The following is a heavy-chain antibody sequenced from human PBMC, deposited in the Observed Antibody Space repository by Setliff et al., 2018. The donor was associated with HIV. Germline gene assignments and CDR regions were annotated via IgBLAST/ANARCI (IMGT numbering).Heavy chain of an antibody. CDR1: GFTFSSYG. D-gene: IGHD6-13*01. CDR2: IRYDGSNK. Sequence: GESLKISCAASGFTFSSYGMHWVRQAPGKGLEWVAFIRYDGSNKYYADSVKGRFTISRDNSKNTLYLQMNSLRAEETAVYYCAKQTVSSSWSNWFDPWGQGTLVTVSS. CDR3: AKQTVSSSWSNWFDP. J-gene: IGHJ5*02. V-gene: IGHV3-30*02.